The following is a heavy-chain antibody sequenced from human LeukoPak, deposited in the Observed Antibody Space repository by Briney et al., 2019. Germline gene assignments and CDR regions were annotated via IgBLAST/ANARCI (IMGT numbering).Heavy chain of an antibody. Sequence: ASVKVSCKASGYTFTSYAMHWVRQAPGQRLEWMGWINAGNGNTKYSQKFQGRVTITRDTSASTAYMELSSLRSEDTAVYYCARGQSDYGDYGFDYWGQGTLVTVSS. CDR1: GYTFTSYA. CDR2: INAGNGNT. D-gene: IGHD4-17*01. V-gene: IGHV1-3*01. CDR3: ARGQSDYGDYGFDY. J-gene: IGHJ4*02.